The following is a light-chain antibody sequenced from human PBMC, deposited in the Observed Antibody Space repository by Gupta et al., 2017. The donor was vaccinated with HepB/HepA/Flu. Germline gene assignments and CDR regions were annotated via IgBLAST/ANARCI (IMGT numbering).Light chain of an antibody. Sequence: QSALTQPASVSGSPGQSITISCTGTSSDVGGYNYVSWYQQHPGNAPKLMIYDVSNRPAGVSNRFSGSESGNTASLTISGLQAEDEAYYYCSSYTSSSTWVFGGGTKLTVL. V-gene: IGLV2-14*03. CDR2: DVS. J-gene: IGLJ3*02. CDR3: SSYTSSSTWV. CDR1: SSDVGGYNY.